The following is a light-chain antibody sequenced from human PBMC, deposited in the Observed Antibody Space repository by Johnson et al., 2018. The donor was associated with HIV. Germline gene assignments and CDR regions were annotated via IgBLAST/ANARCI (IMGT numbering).Light chain of an antibody. J-gene: IGLJ1*01. CDR1: SSNIGNNY. V-gene: IGLV1-51*02. CDR2: ENN. Sequence: LTQPPSVSAAPGQKVTISCSGSSSNIGNNYVSWYQQLPGTAPKLLIYENNKRPSGIPDRFSGSKSGTSATLGITGLQTGDEADYYCGTWDSSLSVYVFGTGTKVTVL. CDR3: GTWDSSLSVYV.